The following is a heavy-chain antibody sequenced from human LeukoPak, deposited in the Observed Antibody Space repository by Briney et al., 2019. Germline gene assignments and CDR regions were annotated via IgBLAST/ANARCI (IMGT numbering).Heavy chain of an antibody. J-gene: IGHJ4*02. Sequence: GGSLRLSCAASGFTFSNYAMSWVRQAPGKGLEWVSAVSGSGGSTYYADSVKGRFTISRDNSKNTLYLQMNSLRAEDTAVYYCAKGYDILTGYYFDYWGQGTLVTVSS. CDR1: GFTFSNYA. CDR2: VSGSGGST. CDR3: AKGYDILTGYYFDY. V-gene: IGHV3-23*01. D-gene: IGHD3-9*01.